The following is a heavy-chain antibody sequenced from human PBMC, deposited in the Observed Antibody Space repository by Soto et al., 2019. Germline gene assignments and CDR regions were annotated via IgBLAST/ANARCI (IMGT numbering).Heavy chain of an antibody. V-gene: IGHV1-3*01. CDR1: GYTFTSYG. CDR2: INAGNGNT. J-gene: IGHJ6*02. CDR3: ARDYGPLGYYNYYYYGMDV. Sequence: ASVKVSCKASGYTFTSYGISWVRQAPGQRLEWLVRINAGNGNTKYSQKFQGRVTITRDTSASTAYMELSSLRSEDTAVYYCARDYGPLGYYNYYYYGMDVWGQGTTVTVSS. D-gene: IGHD3-9*01.